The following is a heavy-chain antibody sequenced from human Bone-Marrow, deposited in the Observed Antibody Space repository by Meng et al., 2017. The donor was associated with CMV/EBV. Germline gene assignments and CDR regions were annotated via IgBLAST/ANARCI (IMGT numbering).Heavy chain of an antibody. CDR1: GYTFSNYG. D-gene: IGHD5-12*01. J-gene: IGHJ4*02. CDR3: ARRLGYTSYVPEDY. CDR2: ISAYNGNT. Sequence: ASVKVSCKASGYTFSNYGFSWVRQAPGQGLEWMAWISAYNGNTNYNRKFQGRVTLTTDTSTTTASMELRSLTPDDTAAYYCARRLGYTSYVPEDYWGQGTLVTVSS. V-gene: IGHV1-18*01.